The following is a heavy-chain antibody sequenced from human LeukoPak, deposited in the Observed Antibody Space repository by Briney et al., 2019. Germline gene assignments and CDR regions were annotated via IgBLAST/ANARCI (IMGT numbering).Heavy chain of an antibody. CDR2: IYYSGST. V-gene: IGHV4-31*03. J-gene: IGHJ6*02. CDR1: GGSISSGGYY. Sequence: TPSETLSLTCTVSGGSISSGGYYWSWIRQHPGKGLEWIGYIYYSGSTYYNPPLKRRVTISVDTSKNQFSLKLSSLPAADTAVYYCARDRITMVRARSFYGMDVWGQGTTVTVSS. D-gene: IGHD3-10*01. CDR3: ARDRITMVRARSFYGMDV.